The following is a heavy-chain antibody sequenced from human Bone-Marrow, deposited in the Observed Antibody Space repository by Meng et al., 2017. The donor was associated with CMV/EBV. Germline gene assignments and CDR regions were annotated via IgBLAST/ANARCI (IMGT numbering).Heavy chain of an antibody. D-gene: IGHD6-6*01. J-gene: IGHJ4*02. Sequence: SETLSLTCTVSGGSISSSSYYWGWIRQPPGKGLEWIGSIYYSGSTYYNPSLKSRVTISVDTSKNQFSLKLSSVTAADTAVYYCARDLHFHSAHPLYFDYWGQGTLVTVSS. CDR3: ARDLHFHSAHPLYFDY. CDR2: IYYSGST. CDR1: GGSISSSSYY. V-gene: IGHV4-39*07.